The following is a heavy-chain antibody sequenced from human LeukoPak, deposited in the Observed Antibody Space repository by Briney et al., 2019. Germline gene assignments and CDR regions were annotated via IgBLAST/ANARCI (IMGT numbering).Heavy chain of an antibody. Sequence: GGSLRLSCAASGFSFSSYSMNWVRQAPGKGLEWVAYIAYTGTIHYADSVRGRFAISRDNAKNSLYLELNSLRVEDTAAYYCARDPHALDYWGQGTRVTVSS. CDR1: GFSFSSYS. V-gene: IGHV3-48*01. J-gene: IGHJ4*02. CDR3: ARDPHALDY. CDR2: IAYTGTI.